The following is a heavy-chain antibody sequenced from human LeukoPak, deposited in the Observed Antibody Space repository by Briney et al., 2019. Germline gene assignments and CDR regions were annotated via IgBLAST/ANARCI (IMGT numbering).Heavy chain of an antibody. D-gene: IGHD3-3*01. CDR2: ISYDGSNK. Sequence: QPGRSLRLSCAASGFTFSSYAMHWVRQAPGKGLEWVAVISYDGSNKYYADSVKGRLTISRDNSKNTLYLQMNSLRAEDTAVYYCARDLSQFLEWLFWFWGQGTLVTVSS. CDR1: GFTFSSYA. V-gene: IGHV3-30-3*01. J-gene: IGHJ4*02. CDR3: ARDLSQFLEWLFWF.